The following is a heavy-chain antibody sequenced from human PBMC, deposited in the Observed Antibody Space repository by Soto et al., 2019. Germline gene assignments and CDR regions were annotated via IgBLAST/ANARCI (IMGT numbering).Heavy chain of an antibody. CDR2: IYYSGST. D-gene: IGHD3-3*01. J-gene: IGHJ6*02. V-gene: IGHV4-59*01. CDR3: AKVDYDFWSGSSPLDYYYGMDV. Sequence: SETLSLTCTVSGDSISSYYWSWIRKTPGRGLEWIGYIYYSGSTNYNPSLKSRVTISVDTSKNQFSLKLSSVTAADTAVYYCAKVDYDFWSGSSPLDYYYGMDVWGQGTTVTVSS. CDR1: GDSISSYY.